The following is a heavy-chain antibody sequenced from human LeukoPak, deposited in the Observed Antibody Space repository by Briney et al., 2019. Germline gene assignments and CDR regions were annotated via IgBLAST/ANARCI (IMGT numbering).Heavy chain of an antibody. J-gene: IGHJ4*02. V-gene: IGHV3-49*04. CDR2: IRIRAYGGTA. CDR1: GFTFGDSA. Sequence: PGGSLRLSCTTSGFTFGDSAMSWVRQAPGKGLECVSFIRIRAYGGTAEYAASVKGRFTISRDDSQGIAYLQMNSLITEDTAVYYCSRDQTPYYWGQGTLVTVSS. CDR3: SRDQTPYY.